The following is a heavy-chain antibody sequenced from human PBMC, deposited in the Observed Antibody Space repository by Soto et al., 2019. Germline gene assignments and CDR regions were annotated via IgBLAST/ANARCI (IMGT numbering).Heavy chain of an antibody. J-gene: IGHJ6*02. Sequence: GESLKISCKGSGYSFTSYWIGWVRQMPGKGPEWMGIIYPGDSDTRYSPSFQGQVTISADKSISTAYLQWSSLKASDTAMYYCARHGDRDYYYYGMDVWGQGTTVTVSS. CDR3: ARHGDRDYYYYGMDV. CDR1: GYSFTSYW. CDR2: IYPGDSDT. D-gene: IGHD3-22*01. V-gene: IGHV5-51*01.